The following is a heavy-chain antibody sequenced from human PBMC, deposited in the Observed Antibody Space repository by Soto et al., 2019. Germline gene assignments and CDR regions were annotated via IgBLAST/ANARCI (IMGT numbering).Heavy chain of an antibody. CDR1: GFTFSSYW. CDR3: ARGETIAAAGQYYYYGMDV. V-gene: IGHV3-7*03. CDR2: IKQDGSEK. D-gene: IGHD6-13*01. J-gene: IGHJ6*02. Sequence: EVQLVESGGGLVQPGGSLRLSCAASGFTFSSYWMSWVRQAPGKGLEWVANIKQDGSEKYYVDSVKGRFTISRDNAKKSLYLQMNSLRAEDTAVYYCARGETIAAAGQYYYYGMDVWGQGTTVTVSS.